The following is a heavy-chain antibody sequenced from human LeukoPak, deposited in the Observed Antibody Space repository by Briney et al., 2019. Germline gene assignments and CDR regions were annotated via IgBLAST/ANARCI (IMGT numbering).Heavy chain of an antibody. J-gene: IGHJ4*02. CDR1: GFTFSSYS. D-gene: IGHD7-27*01. CDR3: ARDQAGEGRDY. Sequence: GGSLRLSCAASGFTFSSYSMNWFRQAPGKGLEWISYIRSDSSSMYYADSVKGRFTISRGNVKNSLHLQMNSLRDEDTAVYYCARDQAGEGRDYWGQGTLVTVSS. CDR2: IRSDSSSM. V-gene: IGHV3-48*02.